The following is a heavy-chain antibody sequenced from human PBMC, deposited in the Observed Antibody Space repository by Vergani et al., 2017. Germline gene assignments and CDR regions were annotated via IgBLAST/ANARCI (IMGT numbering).Heavy chain of an antibody. Sequence: QVQLQESGPGLVKPSGTLSLTCAVSGGSISSSNWWSWVRQPPGKGLEWIGEINHSGSTNYNPSLKSRVTISVDTSKNQFSLKLSSVTAADTAVYYCASGTEHENTGYSIWFDPWGQGTLVTVSS. CDR3: ASGTEHENTGYSIWFDP. CDR1: GGSISSSNW. CDR2: INHSGST. J-gene: IGHJ5*02. D-gene: IGHD6-13*01. V-gene: IGHV4-4*02.